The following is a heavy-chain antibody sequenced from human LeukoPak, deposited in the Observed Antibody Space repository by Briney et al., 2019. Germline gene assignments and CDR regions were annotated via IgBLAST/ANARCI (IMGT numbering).Heavy chain of an antibody. D-gene: IGHD3-3*01. V-gene: IGHV1-18*01. CDR3: ARDSGVDFWSGYIEDY. J-gene: IGHJ4*02. Sequence: ASVKVSCKASGYTFTSYGISWVRQAPGQGLEWMGWISAYNGNTNYAQKLQGRVTMTTDTSTSTAYMELRSLRSEDTAVYYCARDSGVDFWSGYIEDYWGQGTLVTVSS. CDR2: ISAYNGNT. CDR1: GYTFTSYG.